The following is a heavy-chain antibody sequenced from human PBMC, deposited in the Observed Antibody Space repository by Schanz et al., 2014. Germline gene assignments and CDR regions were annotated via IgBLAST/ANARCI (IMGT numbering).Heavy chain of an antibody. D-gene: IGHD4-17*01. V-gene: IGHV3-33*08. CDR3: ARKMKLGVYGGKGHDSLDI. J-gene: IGHJ3*02. CDR2: INSDGTKR. CDR1: GFTFSGFW. Sequence: VELVESGGGLVQPGGSLRLSCAASGFTFSGFWMTWVRQAPGKGLEWVAFINSDGTKRFYADSVKSRFTISRDNSRNTLYLQMNTLRAEDTAVYYCARKMKLGVYGGKGHDSLDIWGQGTMVTVSS.